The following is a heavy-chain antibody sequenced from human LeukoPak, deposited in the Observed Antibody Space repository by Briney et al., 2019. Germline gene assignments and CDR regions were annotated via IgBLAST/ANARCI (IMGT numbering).Heavy chain of an antibody. V-gene: IGHV3-23*01. CDR1: GFTFSSYA. Sequence: GGSLRLSCAASGFTFSSYAMSWVRQAPGKGLEWVSAISGSGGSTYYADSVKGRFTISRDNSKNTLYLQMNSPRAEDTAVYYCAKDGYSSSWPEYFQHWGQGTLVTVSS. J-gene: IGHJ1*01. CDR3: AKDGYSSSWPEYFQH. CDR2: ISGSGGST. D-gene: IGHD6-13*01.